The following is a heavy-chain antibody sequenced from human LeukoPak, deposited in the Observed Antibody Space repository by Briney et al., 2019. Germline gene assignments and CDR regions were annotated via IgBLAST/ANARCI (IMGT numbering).Heavy chain of an antibody. J-gene: IGHJ5*02. D-gene: IGHD6-13*01. CDR1: GGSISSGGYY. CDR2: IYYSGST. V-gene: IGHV4-31*03. Sequence: SETLSFTCTVSGGSISSGGYYWSWIRQHPGKGLEWIGYIYYSGSTYYNPSLKSRVTISVDTSKNQFSLKLSSVTAADTAVYYCARDIAAAENWFDPWGQGTLVTVSS. CDR3: ARDIAAAENWFDP.